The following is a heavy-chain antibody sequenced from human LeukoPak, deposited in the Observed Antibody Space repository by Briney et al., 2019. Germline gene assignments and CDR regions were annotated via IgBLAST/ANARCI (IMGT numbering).Heavy chain of an antibody. V-gene: IGHV4-59*12. D-gene: IGHD6-13*01. J-gene: IGHJ6*02. Sequence: PSETLSLTCTVSGGSISSNYWSWIRQPPGKGLEWIGYIYYSGYTNYNPSLKSRVTMSVDTSKNQFSLKLTSVTAADTAVYYCAREGIAAAGTTSYYGMDVWGQGTTVTVSS. CDR1: GGSISSNY. CDR2: IYYSGYT. CDR3: AREGIAAAGTTSYYGMDV.